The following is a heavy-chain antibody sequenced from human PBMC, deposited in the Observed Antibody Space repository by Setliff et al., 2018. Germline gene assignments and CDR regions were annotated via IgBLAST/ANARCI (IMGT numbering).Heavy chain of an antibody. J-gene: IGHJ4*02. CDR1: GDTFSTYA. CDR3: ARAGDAASGRKGVFEY. V-gene: IGHV1-69*05. Sequence: VASVKVSCKASGDTFSTYALSWVRQAPGQGLEWMGGIIPLLETAKYAQKFQGRVTMTRDTSTSTIYMELASLKSEDTAVYYCARAGDAASGRKGVFEYWGQGTAVTVSS. CDR2: IIPLLETA. D-gene: IGHD1-26*01.